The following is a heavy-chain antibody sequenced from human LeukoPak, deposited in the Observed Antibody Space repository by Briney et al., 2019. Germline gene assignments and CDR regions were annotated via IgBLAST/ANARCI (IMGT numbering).Heavy chain of an antibody. CDR1: GYTFTSYG. CDR3: ARVVGLTGYSSTWYSGYYYYMDV. CDR2: ISGYNGNT. V-gene: IGHV1-18*01. J-gene: IGHJ6*03. Sequence: ASVKVSCKASGYTFTSYGISWVRQAPGQGLEWMGWISGYNGNTNYAQKLQDRVTITADKSTSTAYMELSSLRSEDTAVYYCARVVGLTGYSSTWYSGYYYYMDVWGKGTTVTVSS. D-gene: IGHD6-13*01.